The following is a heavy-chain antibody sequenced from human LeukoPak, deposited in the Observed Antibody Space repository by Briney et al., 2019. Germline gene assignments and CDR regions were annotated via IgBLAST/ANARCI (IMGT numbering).Heavy chain of an antibody. J-gene: IGHJ4*02. CDR3: AKYGPQDSGSSHFDY. CDR2: IRDSGSST. D-gene: IGHD1-26*01. CDR1: GFTFSSYA. Sequence: GGSPRLSCAASGFTFSSYAMSWVRQAPGKGLEWVSAIRDSGSSTHYADSVKGRFTTSRDNSKNTLFLQMNSLRAEDTAIYYCAKYGPQDSGSSHFDYWGQGALVTVSS. V-gene: IGHV3-23*01.